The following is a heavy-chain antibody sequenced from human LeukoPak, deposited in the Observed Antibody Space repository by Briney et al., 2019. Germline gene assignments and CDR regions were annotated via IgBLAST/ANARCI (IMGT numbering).Heavy chain of an antibody. CDR3: ARDHSVRDEAWWFNP. Sequence: ASVKVSYTAFGYTFTGYWMHWVRQAPGQGPEWMGVISPSGGSTIYAQKFKGRVTLTRDMSTSTDYLELSSLRSEDTAVYYCARDHSVRDEAWWFNPWGQGTLVTVSS. J-gene: IGHJ5*02. CDR1: GYTFTGYW. V-gene: IGHV1-46*01. D-gene: IGHD5-24*01. CDR2: ISPSGGST.